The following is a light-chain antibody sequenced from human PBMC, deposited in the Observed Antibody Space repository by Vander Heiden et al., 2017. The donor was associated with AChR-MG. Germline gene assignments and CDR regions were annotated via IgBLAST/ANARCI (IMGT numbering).Light chain of an antibody. J-gene: IGLJ2*01. Sequence: SSALTQDPAVSVALGQTARIRCQGNSLRSYDASGYQQKQGQAPVLVIYSKNNRHSGIPDRFSGSSSGNTTSLTITRAQAEDEDDYYCNSRESSGNPDVVFGGGTKLTVL. CDR2: SKN. CDR3: NSRESSGNPDVV. V-gene: IGLV3-19*01. CDR1: SLRSYD.